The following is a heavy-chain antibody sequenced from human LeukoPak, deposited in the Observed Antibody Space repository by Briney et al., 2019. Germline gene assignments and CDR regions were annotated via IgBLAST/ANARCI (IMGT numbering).Heavy chain of an antibody. J-gene: IGHJ3*02. D-gene: IGHD2-21*02. V-gene: IGHV5-51*01. CDR3: ARIYCGGDCYSGAFDI. Sequence: GESLKISCKGSGYSFTSYWIGWVRQMPGKGLEWMGIIYPGDADTRYSPSSQGQVTISPDKSISTAYLQWSSLKASDTAMYYCARIYCGGDCYSGAFDIWGQGTMVTVSS. CDR1: GYSFTSYW. CDR2: IYPGDADT.